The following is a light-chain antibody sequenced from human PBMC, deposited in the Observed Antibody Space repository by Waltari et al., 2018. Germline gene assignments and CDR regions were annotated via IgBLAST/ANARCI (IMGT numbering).Light chain of an antibody. CDR1: SSDIGTYDR. Sequence: QSALTQPPSVSGSPGQSVTISCTGTSSDIGTYDRVSWYRQSPGTAPKSRLYGVSGRPSGVPDRFSGTKSGNTASLTISGLQAEDEADYYCSSYKTGSTLVFGTGTRVTVL. J-gene: IGLJ1*01. V-gene: IGLV2-18*02. CDR2: GVS. CDR3: SSYKTGSTLV.